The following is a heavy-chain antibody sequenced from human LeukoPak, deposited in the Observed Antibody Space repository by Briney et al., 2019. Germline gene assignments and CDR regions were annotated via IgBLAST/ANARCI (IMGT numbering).Heavy chain of an antibody. V-gene: IGHV3-21*01. D-gene: IGHD5-12*01. CDR1: GFTFSSYA. CDR3: ASLGSSKVATYYYGMDV. Sequence: PGGSLRLSCAASGFTFSSYAMNWVRQAPGKGLEWVSSISSSSSYIYYADSVKGRFTISRDNAKNSLYLQMNSLRAEDTAVYYCASLGSSKVATYYYGMDVWGQGTTVTVSS. J-gene: IGHJ6*02. CDR2: ISSSSSYI.